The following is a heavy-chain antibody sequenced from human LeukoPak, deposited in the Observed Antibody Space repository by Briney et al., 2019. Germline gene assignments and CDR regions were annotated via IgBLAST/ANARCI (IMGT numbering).Heavy chain of an antibody. CDR1: GGSFSGSY. CDR3: ARGLRTSTRESNWFDP. J-gene: IGHJ5*02. V-gene: IGHV4-34*01. CDR2: INHSGST. Sequence: SETLSLTCAVYGGSFSGSYWSWIRQPPGKGLEWIGEINHSGSTNYNPSLKSRVTISVDTSKNQFSLKLSSVTAADTAGYYCARGLRTSTRESNWFDPWGQGTPVTVSS. D-gene: IGHD2-2*01.